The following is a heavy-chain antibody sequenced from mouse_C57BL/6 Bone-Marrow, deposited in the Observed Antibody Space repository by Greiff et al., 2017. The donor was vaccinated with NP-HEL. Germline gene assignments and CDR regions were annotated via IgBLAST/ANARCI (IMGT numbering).Heavy chain of an antibody. CDR2: INPSNGGT. CDR3: ARPLYYSNYVAWFAY. Sequence: QVQLQQPGTELVKPGASVKLSCKASGYTFTSYWMHWVKQRPGQGLEWIGNINPSNGGTNYNEKFKSKATLTVDKSSSTAYMQRSSLTSEDSAVYYGARPLYYSNYVAWFAYWGQGTLVTVSA. D-gene: IGHD2-5*01. J-gene: IGHJ3*01. CDR1: GYTFTSYW. V-gene: IGHV1-53*01.